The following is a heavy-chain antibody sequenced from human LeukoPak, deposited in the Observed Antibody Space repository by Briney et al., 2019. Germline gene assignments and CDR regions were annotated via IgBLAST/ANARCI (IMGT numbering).Heavy chain of an antibody. CDR3: ARDQKGSTVNTIDS. J-gene: IGHJ4*02. CDR1: GFTVSSNY. V-gene: IGHV3-53*01. CDR2: IYSGGST. Sequence: GGSLRLSCAASGFTVSSNYMSWVRQAPGKGLEWVSVIYSGGSTYYADSVKGRFTISRDNAKNSLFLQMNSLRAEDTAVYFCARDQKGSTVNTIDSWGQGTLVTVSS. D-gene: IGHD4-11*01.